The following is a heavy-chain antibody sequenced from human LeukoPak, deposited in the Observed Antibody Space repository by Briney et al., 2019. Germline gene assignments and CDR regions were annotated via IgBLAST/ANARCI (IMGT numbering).Heavy chain of an antibody. CDR2: TSPYNGNT. V-gene: IGHV1-18*04. J-gene: IGHJ4*02. CDR3: ARDGIAYCGGDCYHIFDY. Sequence: ASVRVSCKASVYTFPSNGITGGRQPPGKGLGWMGWTSPYNGNTNYAQKLQGRVTMTTDTSTSTAYMELRSLRSDDTAVYYCARDGIAYCGGDCYHIFDYWGQGTLVTVSS. D-gene: IGHD2-21*02. CDR1: VYTFPSNG.